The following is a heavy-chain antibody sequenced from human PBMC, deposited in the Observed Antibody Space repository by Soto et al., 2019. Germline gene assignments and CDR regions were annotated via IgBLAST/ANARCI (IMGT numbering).Heavy chain of an antibody. CDR1: GFTFSSYG. D-gene: IGHD3-9*01. Sequence: QVQLVESGGGVVQPGRSLRLSCAASGFTFSSYGMHWVRQAPGKGLEWVAVISYDGISKHYADSVKGRFSISRDDSENTLYVQMNSLRAEDTAVYYCAKDGYLDTYYFDYWGQGTLVTVSS. J-gene: IGHJ4*02. V-gene: IGHV3-30*18. CDR2: ISYDGISK. CDR3: AKDGYLDTYYFDY.